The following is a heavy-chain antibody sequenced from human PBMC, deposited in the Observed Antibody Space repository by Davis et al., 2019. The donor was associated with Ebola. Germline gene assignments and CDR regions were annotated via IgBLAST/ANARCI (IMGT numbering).Heavy chain of an antibody. D-gene: IGHD7-27*01. CDR3: ARDLGMGRRVDAFDI. J-gene: IGHJ3*02. V-gene: IGHV3-74*01. CDR1: GFTFSNYW. CDR2: IKTDGSTT. Sequence: GESLKISCAASGFTFSNYWMYWVRQTPGKGLVWVSRIKTDGSTTNYADSVRGRFTISRDNAKNTLYLQMNSLRAEDTAVYYCARDLGMGRRVDAFDIWGQGTMVTVSS.